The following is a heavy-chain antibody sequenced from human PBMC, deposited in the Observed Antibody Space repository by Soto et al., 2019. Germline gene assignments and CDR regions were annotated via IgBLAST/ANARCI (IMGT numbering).Heavy chain of an antibody. CDR2: IDNGGTNT. CDR3: AKDRGRPDAFNI. CDR1: GFTLSDYA. D-gene: IGHD3-10*01. Sequence: GGSLRLSCAASGFTLSDYAIHWVRQAPGKGLEWVSRIDNGGTNTVYADAVKGRFTISRDNAENTLYLQMNSLRAEDTAVYYCAKDRGRPDAFNIWGQGTMVTVSS. V-gene: IGHV3-74*01. J-gene: IGHJ3*02.